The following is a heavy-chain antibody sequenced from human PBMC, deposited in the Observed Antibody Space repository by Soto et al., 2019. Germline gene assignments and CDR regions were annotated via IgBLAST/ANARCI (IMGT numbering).Heavy chain of an antibody. V-gene: IGHV3-53*01. Sequence: PGGSLRLSCAASGFTVSSNYMSWVRQAPGKGLEWVSVMYSGGSTYYADSVKGRFTISRDNSKNTLYLQMNSLRAEDTAVYYCARDGPNYYYGMDVWGQGTTVTVSS. CDR1: GFTVSSNY. CDR2: MYSGGST. CDR3: ARDGPNYYYGMDV. J-gene: IGHJ6*02.